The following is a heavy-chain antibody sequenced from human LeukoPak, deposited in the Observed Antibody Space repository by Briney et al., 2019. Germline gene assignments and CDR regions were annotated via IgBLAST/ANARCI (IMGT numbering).Heavy chain of an antibody. J-gene: IGHJ5*02. Sequence: GGSLRLSCAATGVSFTTYGMSWVRQAPGKGLEWVANIKEDGSDKYYVDSVKGRFSISRDNAKNSLYLQMSSLRAEDTAVYYCAKDPGDKAVDRWFDPWGQGTLVTVSS. CDR3: AKDPGDKAVDRWFDP. CDR1: GVSFTTYG. D-gene: IGHD6-19*01. V-gene: IGHV3-7*03. CDR2: IKEDGSDK.